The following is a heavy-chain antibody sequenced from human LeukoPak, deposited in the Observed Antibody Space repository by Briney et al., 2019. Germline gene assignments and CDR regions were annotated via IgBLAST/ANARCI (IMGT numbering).Heavy chain of an antibody. CDR2: IYHSGST. J-gene: IGHJ5*02. CDR3: AKGAGPPWFDP. D-gene: IGHD6-19*01. Sequence: SETLSLTCTVSGYSISSGYYWGWIRQPPGKGLEWIGSIYHSGSTYYNPSLKSRVTISVDTSKNQFSLKLSSVTAADTAVYYCAKGAGPPWFDPWGQGTLVTVSS. CDR1: GYSISSGYY. V-gene: IGHV4-38-2*02.